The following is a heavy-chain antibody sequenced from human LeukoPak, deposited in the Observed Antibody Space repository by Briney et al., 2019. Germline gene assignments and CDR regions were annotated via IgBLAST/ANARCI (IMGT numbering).Heavy chain of an antibody. Sequence: ASVKVSCKASGYTFTGYYMHWVRQAPGQGLEWMGWINPNSGGTNYAQKFQGRVTMTRDTSISTAYMELSRLRSDDTAVYYCARLVGGTEYYYYGMDVWGQGTTVTVSS. CDR1: GYTFTGYY. D-gene: IGHD1-26*01. CDR2: INPNSGGT. J-gene: IGHJ6*02. V-gene: IGHV1-2*02. CDR3: ARLVGGTEYYYYGMDV.